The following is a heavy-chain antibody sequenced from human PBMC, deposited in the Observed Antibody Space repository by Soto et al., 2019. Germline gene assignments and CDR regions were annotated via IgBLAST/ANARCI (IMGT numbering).Heavy chain of an antibody. CDR2: IHWNDDN. CDR3: THRLVGTGQGY. D-gene: IGHD1-1*01. Sequence: QITLEETGPTLVKPTQTLTLTCTFSGFSLTTGRVGVGWIRQPPGKALEWLAVIHWNDDNHYSPSLKSRLTITKDTSKDQVVLTLTNMDPVDTATYYCTHRLVGTGQGYWGQGTLVTVSS. CDR1: GFSLTTGRVG. J-gene: IGHJ4*02. V-gene: IGHV2-5*01.